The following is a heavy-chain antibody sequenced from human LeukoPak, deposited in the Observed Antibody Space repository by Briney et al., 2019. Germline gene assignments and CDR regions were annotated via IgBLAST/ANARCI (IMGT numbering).Heavy chain of an antibody. V-gene: IGHV1-69*05. Sequence: SVKASCKASGGTFSSYAISWVRQAPGQGLEWMGGIIPIFGTANYAQKFQGRVTITTDESTSTAYMELGSLRSEDTAVYYCARVPGIAARGGDNWFDPWGQGTLVTVSS. CDR1: GGTFSSYA. CDR3: ARVPGIAARGGDNWFDP. D-gene: IGHD6-6*01. J-gene: IGHJ5*02. CDR2: IIPIFGTA.